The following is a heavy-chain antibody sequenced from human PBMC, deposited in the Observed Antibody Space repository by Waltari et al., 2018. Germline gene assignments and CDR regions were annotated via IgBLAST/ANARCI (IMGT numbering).Heavy chain of an antibody. CDR1: GGSTSTSY. CDR3: ARGDFLDSSGYQPLYY. J-gene: IGHJ4*02. Sequence: VQLQQSGPGLVKPSETLSLTCTVSGGSTSTSYWTWIRRPPGKGLEWIGYFYHSGSTKYNYNPSLKSRVTISVDMSKNQFSLELSSVTAADTALYYCARGDFLDSSGYQPLYYWGQGTPVSVSS. V-gene: IGHV4-59*01. D-gene: IGHD2-2*01. CDR2: FYHSGSTKY.